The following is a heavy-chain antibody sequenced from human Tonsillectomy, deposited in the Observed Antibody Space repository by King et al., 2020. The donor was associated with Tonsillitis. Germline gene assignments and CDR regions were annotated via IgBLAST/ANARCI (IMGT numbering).Heavy chain of an antibody. CDR3: ARRAFRAVAKGGDY. D-gene: IGHD6-19*01. J-gene: IGHJ4*02. V-gene: IGHV3-7*01. CDR1: GFTFSSYW. Sequence: VQLVQSGGGLVQPGGSLRLSCAASGFTFSSYWMSWVRQAPGKGLEWVANIKHDGSEKYYVDSVKGRFTISRDNAENSLYLQMNSLRAEDTAVYYCARRAFRAVAKGGDYWGQGTLVTVSS. CDR2: IKHDGSEK.